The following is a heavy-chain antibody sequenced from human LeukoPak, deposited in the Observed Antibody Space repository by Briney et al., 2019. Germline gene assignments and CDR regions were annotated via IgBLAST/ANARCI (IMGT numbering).Heavy chain of an antibody. D-gene: IGHD6-13*01. V-gene: IGHV1-8*01. Sequence: GASVKVSCKASGYTFTSSYDINWVRQAPGQGLEWMGWMNPYSGITGYTQKFQGRVTMTRDTPISTAYTELSSLTSEDTAVYFCAREDVNRGSSWGYDYFGMDVWGQGTAVTVSS. CDR1: GYTFTSSYD. CDR2: MNPYSGIT. CDR3: AREDVNRGSSWGYDYFGMDV. J-gene: IGHJ6*02.